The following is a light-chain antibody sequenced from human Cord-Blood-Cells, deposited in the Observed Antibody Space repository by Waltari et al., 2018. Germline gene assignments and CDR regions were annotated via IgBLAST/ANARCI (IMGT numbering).Light chain of an antibody. Sequence: ELVMTQSPATLSVSPGERATLSCRASQSVSSNLAWYQQKPGQAPRLLIYCASTRATGIPARFSGSGSGTEFTLTISSLQSEDFAVYYCQQYNNWPMYTFGQGTKLEIK. CDR3: QQYNNWPMYT. CDR2: CAS. CDR1: QSVSSN. J-gene: IGKJ2*01. V-gene: IGKV3-15*01.